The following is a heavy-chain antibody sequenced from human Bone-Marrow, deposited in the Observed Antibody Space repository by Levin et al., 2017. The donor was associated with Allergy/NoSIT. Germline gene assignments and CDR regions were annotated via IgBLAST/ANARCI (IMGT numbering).Heavy chain of an antibody. CDR3: AKRYCSSTSCYVNYYYYMDV. J-gene: IGHJ6*03. Sequence: GGSLRLSCAASGFTFSSYAMSWVRHAPGTGLDWVSAISGSGCSTYYADSVKGRFTISRDNSKNTLYLQMNSLRAEDTAVYYCAKRYCSSTSCYVNYYYYMDVWGKGTTVTVS. V-gene: IGHV3-23*01. CDR2: ISGSGCST. CDR1: GFTFSSYA. D-gene: IGHD2-2*01.